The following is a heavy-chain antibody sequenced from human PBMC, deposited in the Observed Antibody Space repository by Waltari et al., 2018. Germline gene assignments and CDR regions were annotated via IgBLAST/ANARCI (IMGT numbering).Heavy chain of an antibody. CDR2: ISAYNGNT. CDR3: ARGTGVIAAAGTATYYFDY. V-gene: IGHV1-18*01. Sequence: QVQLVQSGAEVKKPGASVKVSCKASGYTFTSYGISWVRQAPGQGLEWMGWISAYNGNTNYAQKRQGRVTMTTDTATSTAYMELRSLRSDDTAVYYCARGTGVIAAAGTATYYFDYWGQGTLVTVSS. D-gene: IGHD6-13*01. CDR1: GYTFTSYG. J-gene: IGHJ4*02.